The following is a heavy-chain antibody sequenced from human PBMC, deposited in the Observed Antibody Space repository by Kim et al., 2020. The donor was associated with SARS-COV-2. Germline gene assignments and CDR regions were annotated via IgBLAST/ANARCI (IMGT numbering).Heavy chain of an antibody. D-gene: IGHD3-10*01. CDR1: GFTFSSYD. CDR3: ARERVVSGSYFLSYYGMDV. CDR2: IGTAGDT. J-gene: IGHJ6*02. V-gene: IGHV3-13*01. Sequence: GGSLRLSCAASGFTFSSYDMHWVRQATGKGLEWVSGIGTAGDTYYPGSVKGRFTISRENAKNSLYLQMNSLRAGDTAVYYCARERVVSGSYFLSYYGMDVWGQGTTVTVSS.